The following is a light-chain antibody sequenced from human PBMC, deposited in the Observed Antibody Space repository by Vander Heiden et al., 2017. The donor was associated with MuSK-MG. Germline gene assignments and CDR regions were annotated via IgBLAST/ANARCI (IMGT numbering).Light chain of an antibody. CDR2: DVH. Sequence: QSALTQPASVPGSPGQSTTIPCTGADPDIGALDYVSWYQQHPGRAPELLIFDVHGRPSGVSDRFSGSKSVNTASLTISGLQPDDEAIYYCASYSIDTTLVFGGGTEVAVL. V-gene: IGLV2-14*03. J-gene: IGLJ2*01. CDR3: ASYSIDTTLV. CDR1: DPDIGALDY.